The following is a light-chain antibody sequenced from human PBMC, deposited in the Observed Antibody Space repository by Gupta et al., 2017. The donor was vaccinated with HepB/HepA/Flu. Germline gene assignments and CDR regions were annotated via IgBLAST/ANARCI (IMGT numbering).Light chain of an antibody. CDR2: VDTSGIVG. CDR1: TGSSNYK. Sequence: QPVLPQPPSASPSLGAPVTLTCTRSTGSSNYKVDWYQQRPGKGPRFVMGVDTSGIVGSKGDDIPDRFSVLGSDLNRYLTIENIQEEDESDYHCGAAHSSGINFVYVFGGGTQLTVL. J-gene: IGLJ7*01. CDR3: GAAHSSGINFVYV. V-gene: IGLV9-49*01.